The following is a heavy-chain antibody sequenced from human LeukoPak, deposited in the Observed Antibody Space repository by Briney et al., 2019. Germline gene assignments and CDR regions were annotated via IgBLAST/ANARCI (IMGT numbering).Heavy chain of an antibody. J-gene: IGHJ4*02. D-gene: IGHD5-18*01. CDR2: INHSGNT. V-gene: IGHV4-34*01. CDR1: GGSFSDYY. CDR3: ARGLRRYSKAYPFDY. Sequence: SETLSLTCAVYGGSFSDYYWSWIRQPPGKGLEWIGEINHSGNTIYNPSLKSRVTISVDTSKTQFSLRLSSGTAADTTVYYCARGLRRYSKAYPFDYWGQGTLVTVSS.